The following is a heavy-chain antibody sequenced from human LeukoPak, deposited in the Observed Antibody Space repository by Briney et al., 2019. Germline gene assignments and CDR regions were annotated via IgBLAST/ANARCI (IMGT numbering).Heavy chain of an antibody. D-gene: IGHD3-22*01. Sequence: GGSLRLSCAASGFTFSSYGMSWVRQAPGKGLDWVSAISGSGGTTYYADSVKGRFTISRDNSKNTLYLQMNSLRAEDTAVYYCAKSNYFDSGGYYFFDYWGQGTLVTVSS. CDR2: ISGSGGTT. J-gene: IGHJ4*02. V-gene: IGHV3-23*01. CDR1: GFTFSSYG. CDR3: AKSNYFDSGGYYFFDY.